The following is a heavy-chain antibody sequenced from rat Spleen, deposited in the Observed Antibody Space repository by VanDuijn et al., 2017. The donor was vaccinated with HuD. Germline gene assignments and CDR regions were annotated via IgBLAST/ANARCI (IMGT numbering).Heavy chain of an antibody. D-gene: IGHD1-6*01. CDR3: AWCGSSFAY. V-gene: IGHV6-6*01. CDR2: IKAKSNNYAT. CDR1: GFTFSTAW. J-gene: IGHJ3*01. Sequence: EVQVLESGGGLVQPGNSLKLSCATSGFTFSTAWMYWYRQFPEKRLEWVARIKAKSNNYATDYTESVKGRFTISRDDSKSSIYLQMNNLKEVDTAIYYCAWCGSSFAYWGQGTLVTVSS.